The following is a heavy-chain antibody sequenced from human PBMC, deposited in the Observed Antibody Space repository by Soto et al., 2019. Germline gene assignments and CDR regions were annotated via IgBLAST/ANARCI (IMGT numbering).Heavy chain of an antibody. Sequence: ASVQVSCKASGYTFTSYYMHWVRQAPGQGLEWMGIINPSGGSTSYAQKFQGRVTMTRDTSTSTVYMELSSLRSEDTAVYYCARYVPYDYLRGPLAYWGQRTLVTVSS. CDR3: ARYVPYDYLRGPLAY. CDR2: INPSGGST. V-gene: IGHV1-46*01. D-gene: IGHD3-16*01. J-gene: IGHJ4*02. CDR1: GYTFTSYY.